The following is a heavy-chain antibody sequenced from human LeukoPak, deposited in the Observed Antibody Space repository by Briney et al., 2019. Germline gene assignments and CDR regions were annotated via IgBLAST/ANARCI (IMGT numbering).Heavy chain of an antibody. V-gene: IGHV1-18*01. CDR3: ARAGDDFWSGYYVD. Sequence: ASVKVSCKASGYTFTSYGISWVQQAPGQGLEWMGWISAYNGNTNYAQKLQGRVTMTTDTSTSTAYMELRSLRSDDTAVYYCARAGDDFWSGYYVDWGQGTLVTVSS. CDR2: ISAYNGNT. J-gene: IGHJ4*02. CDR1: GYTFTSYG. D-gene: IGHD3-3*01.